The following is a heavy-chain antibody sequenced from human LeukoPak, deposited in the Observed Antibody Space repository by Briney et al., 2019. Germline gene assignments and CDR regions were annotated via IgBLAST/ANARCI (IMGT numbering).Heavy chain of an antibody. Sequence: GGSLRLSCAASGFTFSSYAMSWVRQAPGKGLEWVSAISGSGGSTYYADSVKGRFTISRDNSKNTLYLQMDSLRTEDTAVYYCASLLLYCSGDTCYSDYWGQGTLVTVSS. J-gene: IGHJ4*02. CDR1: GFTFSSYA. D-gene: IGHD2-15*01. CDR3: ASLLLYCSGDTCYSDY. V-gene: IGHV3-23*01. CDR2: ISGSGGST.